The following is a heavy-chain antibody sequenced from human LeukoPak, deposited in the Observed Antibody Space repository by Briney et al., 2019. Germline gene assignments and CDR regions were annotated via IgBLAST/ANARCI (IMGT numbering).Heavy chain of an antibody. CDR3: AKGRGYSYGFDY. Sequence: GGSLRLSCAASGFTLTGYWMHWVRQAPGKGLEWVAVISYDGSNKYYADSVKGRFTISRDNSKNTLYLQMNSLRAEDTAVYYCAKGRGYSYGFDYWGQGTLVTVSS. V-gene: IGHV3-30*18. CDR1: GFTLTGYW. CDR2: ISYDGSNK. J-gene: IGHJ4*02. D-gene: IGHD5-18*01.